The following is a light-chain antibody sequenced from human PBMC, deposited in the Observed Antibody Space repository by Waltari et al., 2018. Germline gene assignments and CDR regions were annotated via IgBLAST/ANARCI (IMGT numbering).Light chain of an antibody. V-gene: IGKV2-30*02. Sequence: DVVMTQSPLSLSVTLGQTASVSCRSSQSLVLSDGNTYLNWFHQRPGQSPRRLIYKISNRDYGVPDRFSGSGSGTDFTLKITRVEAEDVGVYYCMQAAHWPKTFGQGTKVEIK. J-gene: IGKJ1*01. CDR2: KIS. CDR3: MQAAHWPKT. CDR1: QSLVLSDGNTY.